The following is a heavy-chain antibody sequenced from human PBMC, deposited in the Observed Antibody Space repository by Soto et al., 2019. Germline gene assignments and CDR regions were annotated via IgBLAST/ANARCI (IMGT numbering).Heavy chain of an antibody. CDR1: RFTFSGYH. V-gene: IGHV3-30*18. Sequence: GGSLRLSCAASRFTFSGYHMHWVRQAPGKGLEWVAVISNDGNIEHYTDSVKGRFTISRDNSRNTLFLQMNSLRAEDTAVYYCAKPSNVALGAYYFDYWGQGTLVTVSS. CDR3: AKPSNVALGAYYFDY. CDR2: ISNDGNIE. J-gene: IGHJ4*02.